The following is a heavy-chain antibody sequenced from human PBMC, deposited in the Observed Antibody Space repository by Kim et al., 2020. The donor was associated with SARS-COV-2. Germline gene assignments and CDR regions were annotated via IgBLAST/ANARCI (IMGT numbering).Heavy chain of an antibody. CDR3: SRASSSWHPYQFDY. CDR1: GFSFSDYY. V-gene: IGHV3-11*04. D-gene: IGHD6-13*01. CDR2: ISSSGTTI. J-gene: IGHJ4*02. Sequence: GGSLRLSCAASGFSFSDYYMSWIRQAPGKGLEWVSYISSSGTTIYYAASMKGRFTISRENAKNSVYLQMNSLRAEDTAVYYCSRASSSWHPYQFDYWGQGTLVTVSS.